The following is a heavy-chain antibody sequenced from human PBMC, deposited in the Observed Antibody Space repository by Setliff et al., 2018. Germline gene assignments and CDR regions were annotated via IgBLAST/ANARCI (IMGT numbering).Heavy chain of an antibody. CDR2: ISGFNGVT. Sequence: ASVKVSCKASGYILTSSGITWVRQAPGQGLEWMGWISGFNGVTNYAQTFQGRITMATDTSTKMAHMELSSLRSDDTAVYFCALTTLSLCSGGNCPNALDIWGQGTMGT. J-gene: IGHJ3*02. V-gene: IGHV1-18*01. D-gene: IGHD2-15*01. CDR3: ALTTLSLCSGGNCPNALDI. CDR1: GYILTSSG.